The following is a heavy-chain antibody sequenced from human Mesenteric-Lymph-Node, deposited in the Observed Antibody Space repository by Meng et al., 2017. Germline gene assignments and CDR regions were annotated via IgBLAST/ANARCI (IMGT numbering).Heavy chain of an antibody. CDR1: GYTFTGYY. J-gene: IGHJ4*02. Sequence: ASVKVSCKASGYTFTGYYMHWVRQAPGQGLEWMGRINPNSGGTNYAQKFQGRVTMTRDTSISTAYMELSRLRSDDTAVYYCAREATMVRGSLDYWGQGTLVTVSS. CDR2: INPNSGGT. V-gene: IGHV1-2*06. CDR3: AREATMVRGSLDY. D-gene: IGHD3-10*01.